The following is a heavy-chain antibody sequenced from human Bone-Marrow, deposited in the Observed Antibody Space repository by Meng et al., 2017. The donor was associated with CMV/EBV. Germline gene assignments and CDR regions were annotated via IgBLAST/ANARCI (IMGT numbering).Heavy chain of an antibody. CDR3: AGTVVPAANTWFDP. Sequence: SETLSLTCTVSGGSISSYYWSWIRQPPGKGLEWIGYIYYSGSTNYNPSLKSRVPISVDTSSHEFSLKLSSVTTADTAVYYSAGTVVPAANTWFDPWGQGTLVTVSS. V-gene: IGHV4-59*01. J-gene: IGHJ5*02. D-gene: IGHD2-2*01. CDR2: IYYSGST. CDR1: GGSISSYY.